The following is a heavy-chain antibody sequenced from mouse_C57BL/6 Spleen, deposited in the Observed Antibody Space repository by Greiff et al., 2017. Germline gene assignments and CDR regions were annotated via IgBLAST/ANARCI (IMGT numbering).Heavy chain of an antibody. Sequence: VQLQQPGAELVKPGASVKLSCKASGYTFTSYWMHWVKQRPGQGLEWIGMIHPNSGSTNYNEKFKSKATLTVDQSSSTAYMQLSSLTSEDSAVYYCARRGDGYYDLYFDVWGTGTTVTVSS. V-gene: IGHV1-64*01. CDR1: GYTFTSYW. J-gene: IGHJ1*03. D-gene: IGHD2-3*01. CDR3: ARRGDGYYDLYFDV. CDR2: IHPNSGST.